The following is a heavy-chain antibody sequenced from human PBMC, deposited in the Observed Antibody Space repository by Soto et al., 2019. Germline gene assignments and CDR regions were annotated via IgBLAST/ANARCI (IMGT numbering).Heavy chain of an antibody. Sequence: LSLTCAVYGGSLSDYYWSWIRQSPGKGLEWIGEMHPSGYTDYNPSLKSRVTISVDTSKNQFSLRLTSVTAADTAVYYCARGRDEYKLGNVWGHGTTVTVSS. D-gene: IGHD1-1*01. V-gene: IGHV4-34*01. CDR2: MHPSGYT. CDR1: GGSLSDYY. J-gene: IGHJ6*02. CDR3: ARGRDEYKLGNV.